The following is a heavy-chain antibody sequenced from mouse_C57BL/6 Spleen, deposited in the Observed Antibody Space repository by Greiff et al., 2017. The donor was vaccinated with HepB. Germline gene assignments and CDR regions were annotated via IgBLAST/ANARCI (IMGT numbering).Heavy chain of an antibody. CDR3: ARGLRPYAMDY. V-gene: IGHV14-2*01. CDR2: IDPEDGET. J-gene: IGHJ4*01. Sequence: EVKLQQSGAELVKPGASVKLSCTASGFNIKDYYMHWVKQRTEQGLEWIGRIDPEDGETKYAPKFQGKANITEDTSSNTAYLALSSLTSEDTSVYCCARGLRPYAMDYWGQGTSVTVSS. D-gene: IGHD2-4*01. CDR1: GFNIKDYY.